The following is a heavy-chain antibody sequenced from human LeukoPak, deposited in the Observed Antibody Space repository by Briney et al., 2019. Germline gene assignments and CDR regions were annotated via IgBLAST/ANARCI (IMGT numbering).Heavy chain of an antibody. D-gene: IGHD5-18*01. Sequence: TGGSLRLSCAASGFTFSSYWMHWVRQAPAKGLVWVSRINSDGSSTYYADSVKGRFSISRDNAKNTLYLQMNSLRAEDTAVYYCTRGYGDWFDPWGQGTLVTVSS. J-gene: IGHJ5*02. CDR3: TRGYGDWFDP. CDR1: GFTFSSYW. CDR2: INSDGSST. V-gene: IGHV3-74*01.